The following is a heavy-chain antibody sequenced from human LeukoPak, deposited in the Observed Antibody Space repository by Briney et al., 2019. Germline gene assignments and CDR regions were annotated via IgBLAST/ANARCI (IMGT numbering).Heavy chain of an antibody. CDR2: IYHSGST. J-gene: IGHJ4*02. V-gene: IGHV4-38-2*02. CDR3: ARDAAGTLSFDY. CDR1: GYFISSGYY. D-gene: IGHD6-19*01. Sequence: SETLSLTCAVSGYFISSGYYWGWIRQPPGKGLEWIGSIYHSGSTYYNPSLKSRVTISVDTSKNQFSLKLSSVTAADTAVYYCARDAAGTLSFDYWGQGTLVTVSS.